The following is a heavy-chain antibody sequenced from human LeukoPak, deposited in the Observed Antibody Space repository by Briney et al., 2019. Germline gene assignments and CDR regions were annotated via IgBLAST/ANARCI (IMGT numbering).Heavy chain of an antibody. CDR2: IYYSGST. D-gene: IGHD3-10*01. J-gene: IGHJ4*02. V-gene: IGHV4-39*01. CDR1: GGSISSSSYY. CDR3: ARVITMVRGVTALRGYYFDY. Sequence: SETLSLTCTVSGGSISSSSYYWGWIRQPPGKGLEWIGSIYYSGSTYYNPSLKSRVTISVDTSKNQFSLKLSSVTAADTAVYYCARVITMVRGVTALRGYYFDYWGQGTLVTVSS.